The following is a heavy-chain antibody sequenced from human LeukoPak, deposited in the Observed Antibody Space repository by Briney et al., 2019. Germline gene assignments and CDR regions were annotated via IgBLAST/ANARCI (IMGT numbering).Heavy chain of an antibody. CDR2: ISSSSSYI. CDR3: ARLSGIAVAGTRVYGMDV. D-gene: IGHD6-19*01. V-gene: IGHV3-21*01. CDR1: GFTFSSYS. Sequence: PGGSLRLSCAASGFTFSSYSMNWVRQAPGKGLEWVSSISSSSSYIYYADSVKGRFTISRDKAKNSLYLQMNSLRAEDTAVYYCARLSGIAVAGTRVYGMDVWGQGTTVTVSS. J-gene: IGHJ6*02.